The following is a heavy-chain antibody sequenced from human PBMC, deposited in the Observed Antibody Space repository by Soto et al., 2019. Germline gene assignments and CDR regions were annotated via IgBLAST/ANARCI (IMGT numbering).Heavy chain of an antibody. CDR2: IYSGGST. CDR1: GFTVSSNY. V-gene: IGHV3-53*01. D-gene: IGHD1-1*01. Sequence: GGSLRLSCAASGFTVSSNYMSWVRQAPGKGLEWVSVIYSGGSTYYADSVKGRFTISRDNSKNTLYLQMNSLRAEDTAVYYCARVLGDWNDLNWFDPWGQGTLVTVSS. J-gene: IGHJ5*02. CDR3: ARVLGDWNDLNWFDP.